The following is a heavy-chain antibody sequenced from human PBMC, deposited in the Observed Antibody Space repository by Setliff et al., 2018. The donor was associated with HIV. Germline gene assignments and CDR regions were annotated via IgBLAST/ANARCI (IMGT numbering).Heavy chain of an antibody. J-gene: IGHJ4*02. CDR3: AREVRGAQLYYFDY. V-gene: IGHV4-31*03. D-gene: IGHD3-10*01. Sequence: SETLSLTCTVSGGSVNSGDYYWSWIRQHPGKGLEWIGYIYYSGSTFYNPSLKSRGVISMETSKNQFSLKLDSVSAADTAVYYCAREVRGAQLYYFDYWGQGALVTVS. CDR1: GGSVNSGDYY. CDR2: IYYSGST.